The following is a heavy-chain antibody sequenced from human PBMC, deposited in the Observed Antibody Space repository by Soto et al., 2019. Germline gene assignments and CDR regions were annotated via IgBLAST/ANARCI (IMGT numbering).Heavy chain of an antibody. CDR3: ARDTGWSGWLGYYFDY. V-gene: IGHV6-1*01. Sequence: SQTLSLTCAISGDSVSSNSAAWNWIRQSPSRGLEWLGRTYYRSKWYNDYAVSVKSRITINPDTSKNQFSLQLNSVTPEDTAVYYCARDTGWSGWLGYYFDYWGQGTLVTVSS. D-gene: IGHD3-3*01. CDR2: TYYRSKWYN. CDR1: GDSVSSNSAA. J-gene: IGHJ4*02.